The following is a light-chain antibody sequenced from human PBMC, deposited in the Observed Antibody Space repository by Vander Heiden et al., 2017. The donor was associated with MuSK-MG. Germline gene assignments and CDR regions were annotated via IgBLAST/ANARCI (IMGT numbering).Light chain of an antibody. CDR3: LLYDGGAWV. J-gene: IGLJ3*02. CDR1: TGAVPSGYY. Sequence: QTVVTQAPSLTVSPGGPVTLPCASSTGAVPSGYYPNWFQQKPGQAPRALIYSISNKHAGTPGRFTGSLLGGKAALTLAGVQNEDEDEYYCLLYDGGAWVFGGGTKLTVL. CDR2: SIS. V-gene: IGLV7-43*01.